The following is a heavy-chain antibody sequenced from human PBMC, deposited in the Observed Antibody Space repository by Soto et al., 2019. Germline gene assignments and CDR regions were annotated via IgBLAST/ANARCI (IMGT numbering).Heavy chain of an antibody. CDR3: SRNERQLWPPHAFNY. CDR1: GFTFSDYY. Sequence: GGSLRLSCAASGFTFSDYYMSWIRQAPGKGLEWVSYISSSGSTIYYADSVKGRFTISRDNAKNSLYLQMNSLRAEDTAGYYSSRNERQLWPPHAFNYWRQGTKVTVTS. J-gene: IGHJ3*01. D-gene: IGHD5-18*01. V-gene: IGHV3-11*01. CDR2: ISSSGSTI.